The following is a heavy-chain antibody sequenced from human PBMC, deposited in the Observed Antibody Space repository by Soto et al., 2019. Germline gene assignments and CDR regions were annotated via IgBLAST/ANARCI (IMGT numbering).Heavy chain of an antibody. CDR1: GITFSSYA. V-gene: IGHV1-69*06. CDR3: ARSMTTEEYYYYYGMDV. CDR2: IIPILGTA. Sequence: RASLKVSGNASGITFSSYAISWVRQAPGQGLEWMGGIIPILGTANYAQKFQGRVMITADKSTSTAYMELSSLRSEDTAVYYCARSMTTEEYYYYYGMDVWGQGTTVTVSS. D-gene: IGHD4-17*01. J-gene: IGHJ6*02.